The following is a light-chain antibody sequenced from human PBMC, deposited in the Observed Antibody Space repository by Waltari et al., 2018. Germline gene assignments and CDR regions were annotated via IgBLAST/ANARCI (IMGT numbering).Light chain of an antibody. CDR3: QQYHNWPT. V-gene: IGKV3-15*01. Sequence: EIVMTQSPATLSVSPGEGATLSCRASQSVSSNLAWYQLKPGQAPRLLIFGAYTMATGVPARFSGGGSGTEFTLTISSLQSEDFAVYHCQQYHNWPTFGGGTKVEIK. J-gene: IGKJ4*01. CDR2: GAY. CDR1: QSVSSN.